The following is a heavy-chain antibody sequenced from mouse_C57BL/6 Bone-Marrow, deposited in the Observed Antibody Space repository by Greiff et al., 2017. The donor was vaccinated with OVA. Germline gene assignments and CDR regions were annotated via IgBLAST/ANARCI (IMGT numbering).Heavy chain of an antibody. CDR3: AREGGYDDYFDY. J-gene: IGHJ2*01. CDR2: IYPRSGNT. V-gene: IGHV1-81*01. CDR1: GYTFTSYG. Sequence: VMLVESGAELARPGASVKLSCKASGYTFTSYGISWVKQRTGQGLEWIGEIYPRSGNTYYNEKFKGKATLTADKSSSTAYMELRSLTSEDSAVYFCAREGGYDDYFDYWGQGTTLTVSS. D-gene: IGHD2-2*01.